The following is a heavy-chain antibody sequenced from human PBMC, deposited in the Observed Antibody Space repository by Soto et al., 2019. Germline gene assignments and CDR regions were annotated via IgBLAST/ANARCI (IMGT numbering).Heavy chain of an antibody. D-gene: IGHD1-26*01. CDR2: IIHSEST. J-gene: IGHJ6*02. V-gene: IGHV4-34*12. Sequence: SETLSLTCAVYGGSFSAYYWSWVRQPPGKGLEGIGEIIHSESTKYNPSLKSRVTISVDTSKNQFSLKLSSVTAADPAVYYWARQRPTDGRWEFANYYGMDVWGQGTPGHRLL. CDR1: GGSFSAYY. CDR3: ARQRPTDGRWEFANYYGMDV.